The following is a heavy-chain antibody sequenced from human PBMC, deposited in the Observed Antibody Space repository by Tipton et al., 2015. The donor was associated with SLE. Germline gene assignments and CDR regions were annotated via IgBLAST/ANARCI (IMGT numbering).Heavy chain of an antibody. Sequence: SLRLSCAASGFSFSSYWLHWVRQVPGKGLVWVSRINTDGTYTTYADSVKGRFTISRDNARNTRYLQMNSLRAEDTALYYCAREDNWSETIWGQGSMVTVSS. V-gene: IGHV3-74*01. D-gene: IGHD1-1*01. CDR3: AREDNWSETI. CDR1: GFSFSSYW. J-gene: IGHJ3*02. CDR2: INTDGTYT.